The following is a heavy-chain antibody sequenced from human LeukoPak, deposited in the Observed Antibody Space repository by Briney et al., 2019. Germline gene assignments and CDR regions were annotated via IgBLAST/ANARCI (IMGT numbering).Heavy chain of an antibody. V-gene: IGHV3-23*01. CDR3: AKGTDRYCSGGTCAFDY. D-gene: IGHD2-15*01. CDR1: GFTFSSYA. Sequence: GGSLRLSCAASGFTFSSYAMSWVRQAPGKGLEWVSAISGSGGSTYYADSVKGRFTISRDNSKNTLYLQMNSLRAEDTAVYYCAKGTDRYCSGGTCAFDYWGQGTLVTVSS. J-gene: IGHJ4*02. CDR2: ISGSGGST.